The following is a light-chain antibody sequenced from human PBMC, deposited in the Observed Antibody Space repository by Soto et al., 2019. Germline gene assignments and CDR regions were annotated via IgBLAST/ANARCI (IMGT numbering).Light chain of an antibody. Sequence: QSVLTQPPSVSGAPGQRVTLSCTGNTSNLGAGYDVHWYQQLPGAAPKLVIFGNRNRPSGVPERFSGSKSGTSASLAITGLQAEDEADYYCSSHTNIIGVVFGGGTKLTVL. CDR3: SSHTNIIGVV. J-gene: IGLJ2*01. V-gene: IGLV1-40*01. CDR1: TSNLGAGYD. CDR2: GNR.